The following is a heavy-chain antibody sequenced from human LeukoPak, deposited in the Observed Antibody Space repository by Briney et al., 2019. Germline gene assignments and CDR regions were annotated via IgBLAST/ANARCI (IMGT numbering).Heavy chain of an antibody. D-gene: IGHD2-15*01. CDR3: AREGEYCSGGSCFNFDY. CDR1: GGSISSYY. V-gene: IGHV4-59*12. J-gene: IGHJ4*02. CDR2: IYYSGST. Sequence: SETLSLTCTVSGGSISSYYWSWIRQPPGKGLEWIGYIYYSGSTNYNPSLKSRVTISVDTSKNQFSLKLSSVTAADTAVYYCAREGEYCSGGSCFNFDYWGQGTLVTVSS.